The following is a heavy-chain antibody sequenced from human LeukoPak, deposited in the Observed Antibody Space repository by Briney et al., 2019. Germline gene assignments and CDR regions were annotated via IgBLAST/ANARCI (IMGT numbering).Heavy chain of an antibody. V-gene: IGHV4-39*07. CDR3: ARDFSGFCSGDCRPYYFDY. J-gene: IGHJ4*02. D-gene: IGHD2-15*01. CDR1: GGSISSSSYY. Sequence: SETLSLTCTVSGGSISSSSYYWGWVRQPPGKGLEWIGTIYYRGTTYYNPSLKSRVTLSVDTSKNEFSLSLTSVPAADTAVYYCARDFSGFCSGDCRPYYFDYWGQGILVTVSS. CDR2: IYYRGTT.